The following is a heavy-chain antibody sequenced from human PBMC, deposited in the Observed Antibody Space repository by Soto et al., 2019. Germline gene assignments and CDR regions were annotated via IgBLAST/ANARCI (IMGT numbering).Heavy chain of an antibody. CDR3: VLVSTAYGDNGYFDY. D-gene: IGHD4-17*01. CDR1: GGTFSSYT. J-gene: IGHJ4*02. CDR2: IIPILGIA. Sequence: ASVKVSCKASGGTFSSYTISWVRQAPGQGLEWMGRIIPILGIANYAQKFQGRVTITADKSTSTAYMELSSLRSEDTAVYYCVLVSTAYGDNGYFDYWGQGTLVTVSS. V-gene: IGHV1-69*02.